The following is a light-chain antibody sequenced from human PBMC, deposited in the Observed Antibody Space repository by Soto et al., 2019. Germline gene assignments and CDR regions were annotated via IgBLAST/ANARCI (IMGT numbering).Light chain of an antibody. Sequence: DVQMTQSPSTLSASVGDRVTITCRASQSISSWLAWYQQKPGKAPKLLIYDASSLERGVPSRFSCSGSGTEFTLTISSLQPADFATYYGQQYNSYPYTFGQGTKLEIK. CDR1: QSISSW. V-gene: IGKV1-5*01. CDR2: DAS. J-gene: IGKJ2*01. CDR3: QQYNSYPYT.